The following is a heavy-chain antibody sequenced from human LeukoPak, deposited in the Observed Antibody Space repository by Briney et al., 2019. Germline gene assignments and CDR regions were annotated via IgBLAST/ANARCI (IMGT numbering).Heavy chain of an antibody. V-gene: IGHV3-7*01. Sequence: GGSLRLSCAASGFTFSSYWMSWVRQAPGKGLEWVANIKQDGSEKNYVDSVKGRFTISRDSAKNSLYLQMNSLRAEDTAVYYCAKGKRLRYFDWFEQLDYWGQGTLVTVSS. CDR1: GFTFSSYW. D-gene: IGHD3-9*01. CDR2: IKQDGSEK. CDR3: AKGKRLRYFDWFEQLDY. J-gene: IGHJ4*02.